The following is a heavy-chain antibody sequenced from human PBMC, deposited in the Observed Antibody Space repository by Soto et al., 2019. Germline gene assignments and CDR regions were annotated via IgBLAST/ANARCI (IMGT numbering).Heavy chain of an antibody. J-gene: IGHJ5*02. CDR1: GYTFTSYG. V-gene: IGHV1-18*01. D-gene: IGHD3-10*01. CDR2: ISAYNGNT. CDR3: ARSLYGSGSYFTRTNWFDP. Sequence: SVKVSCKASGYTFTSYGISWVRQAPGQGLEWMGWISAYNGNTNYAQKLQGRVTMTTDTSTSTAYMELRSLRSDDTAVYYCARSLYGSGSYFTRTNWFDPRGQGTLVTVSS.